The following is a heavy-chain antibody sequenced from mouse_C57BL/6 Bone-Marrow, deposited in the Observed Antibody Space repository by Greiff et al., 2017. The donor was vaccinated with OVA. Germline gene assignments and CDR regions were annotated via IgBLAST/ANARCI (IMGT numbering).Heavy chain of an antibody. CDR2: ISSGSSTI. CDR1: GFTFSDYG. J-gene: IGHJ4*01. V-gene: IGHV5-17*01. D-gene: IGHD1-1*01. CDR3: ASSYRGAMDY. Sequence: EVKLVESGGGLVKPGGSLKLSCAASGFTFSDYGMHWVRQAPEKGLEWVAYISSGSSTIYYADTVKGRFTISKDNAKNTLFLQMTSVRAEDTDMCYCASSYRGAMDYWGQGTSVTVSS.